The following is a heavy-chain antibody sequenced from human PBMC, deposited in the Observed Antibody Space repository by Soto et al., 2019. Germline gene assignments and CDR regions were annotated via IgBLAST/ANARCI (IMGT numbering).Heavy chain of an antibody. V-gene: IGHV1-18*01. D-gene: IGHD2-2*01. Sequence: ASVRVSCKASGYTFPSYGIRWVRQAHEQGLEWMGWISAYNGNTNYAQKLQGRVTMTTDTSTSTAYMELRSLRSDDTAVYYCARDPTTTLPYCSSTSCYAGDGYYGMDVWGQGTTVTSP. CDR2: ISAYNGNT. J-gene: IGHJ6*02. CDR1: GYTFPSYG. CDR3: ARDPTTTLPYCSSTSCYAGDGYYGMDV.